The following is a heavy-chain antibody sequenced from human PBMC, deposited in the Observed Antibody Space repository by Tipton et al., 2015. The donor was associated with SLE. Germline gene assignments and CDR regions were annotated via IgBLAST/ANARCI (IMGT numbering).Heavy chain of an antibody. CDR2: IYTSGST. V-gene: IGHV4-61*02. D-gene: IGHD6-19*01. CDR3: ARTSYSSGWYADY. Sequence: TLSLTCTVSGGSASSTNYCWTWIRQPAGKGLEWIGRIYTSGSTKYSPSLKSRVTISTNTSRNQFSLRLSSGTAADTAFYYCARTSYSSGWYADYWGQGILVTVSS. J-gene: IGHJ4*02. CDR1: GGSASSTNYC.